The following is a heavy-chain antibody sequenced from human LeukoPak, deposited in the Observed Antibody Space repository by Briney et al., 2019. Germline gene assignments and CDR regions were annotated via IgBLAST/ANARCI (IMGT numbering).Heavy chain of an antibody. CDR1: GFTVSSNY. J-gene: IGHJ6*02. V-gene: IGHV3-53*01. D-gene: IGHD5-18*01. CDR2: IYSGGST. Sequence: GGSLRLSCAASGFTVSSNYMSWVRQAPGKGLEWVSVIYSGGSTYYADSVKGRFTISRDNSKNTLYLQMNSLRAEDTAVYYCARDTSGYSYGSSCMDVWGQGTTVTVSS. CDR3: ARDTSGYSYGSSCMDV.